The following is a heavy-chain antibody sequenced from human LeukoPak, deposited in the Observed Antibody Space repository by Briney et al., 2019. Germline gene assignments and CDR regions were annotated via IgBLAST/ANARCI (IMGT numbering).Heavy chain of an antibody. CDR3: ARHIPIVGAPLDAFDI. V-gene: IGHV1-18*01. Sequence: GASVKVSCKASGYTFTSYGISWVRQAPGQGLEWMGWISAYNGNTNYAQKLQGRVTMTTDTSTSTAYMELRSLRSDDTAVYYCARHIPIVGAPLDAFDIWGQGTMVTVSS. CDR1: GYTFTSYG. J-gene: IGHJ3*02. D-gene: IGHD1-26*01. CDR2: ISAYNGNT.